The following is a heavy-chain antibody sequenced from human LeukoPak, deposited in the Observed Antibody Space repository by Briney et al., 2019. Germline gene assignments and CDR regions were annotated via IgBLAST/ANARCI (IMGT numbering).Heavy chain of an antibody. Sequence: QPGGSLRLSCAASGFTFSSYVMHWVRQAPGKGLEWVAIISYDGSNEYYADSVKGRFTISRDNAKNSVSLQMNSLRAEDTAVYFCARPTWTNYMDVWGKGTAVTISS. J-gene: IGHJ6*03. D-gene: IGHD3/OR15-3a*01. CDR2: ISYDGSNE. V-gene: IGHV3-30*04. CDR1: GFTFSSYV. CDR3: ARPTWTNYMDV.